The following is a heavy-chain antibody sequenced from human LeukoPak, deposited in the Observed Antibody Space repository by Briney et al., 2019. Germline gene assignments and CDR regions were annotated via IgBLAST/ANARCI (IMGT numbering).Heavy chain of an antibody. CDR3: AREQYGSDDALDI. J-gene: IGHJ3*02. V-gene: IGHV3-33*01. CDR1: GFTFSSYG. Sequence: GRSLRLSCAASGFTFSSYGMHWVRQAPGKGLEWVAVIWYDGSNKYYADSVKGRFTVSRDNSKNTLDLQMSSLRAEDKAVYYCAREQYGSDDALDIWGQGTLVTVSS. CDR2: IWYDGSNK. D-gene: IGHD3-10*01.